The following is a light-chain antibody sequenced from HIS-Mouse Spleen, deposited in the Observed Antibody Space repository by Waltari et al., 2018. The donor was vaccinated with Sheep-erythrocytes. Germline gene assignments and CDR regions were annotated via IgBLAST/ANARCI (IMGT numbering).Light chain of an antibody. Sequence: QSALTQPPSASGSPGQPVTISCTGTSSDVGGYNFFPWYQQHPGKAPKLMIYEVSKRPSGVPDRFSGSKSGNTASLTVSGLQAEDEADYYCSSYAGSNNWVFGGGTKLTVL. CDR3: SSYAGSNNWV. CDR1: SSDVGGYNF. J-gene: IGLJ3*02. CDR2: EVS. V-gene: IGLV2-8*01.